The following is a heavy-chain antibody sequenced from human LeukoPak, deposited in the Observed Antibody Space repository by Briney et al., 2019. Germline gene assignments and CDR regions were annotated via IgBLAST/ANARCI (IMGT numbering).Heavy chain of an antibody. V-gene: IGHV1-18*01. CDR3: ARDGDYYASGDAFDI. Sequence: GASVKVSCKASGYTFTSYGISWVRQAPGQGLEWMGWISAYNGNTNYAQKLQGRVTMTTDTSTGTAYMELRSLRSDDTAVYYCARDGDYYASGDAFDIWGQGTMVTVSS. CDR2: ISAYNGNT. CDR1: GYTFTSYG. D-gene: IGHD3-10*01. J-gene: IGHJ3*02.